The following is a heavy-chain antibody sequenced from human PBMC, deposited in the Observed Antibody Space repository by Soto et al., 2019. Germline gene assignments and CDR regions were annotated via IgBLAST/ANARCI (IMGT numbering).Heavy chain of an antibody. CDR1: GFTFSSYG. CDR2: ISYDGSNK. J-gene: IGHJ4*02. D-gene: IGHD1-26*01. Sequence: GGSLRLSCAASGFTFSSYGMHWVRQAPGKGLEWVAVISYDGSNKYYADSVKGRFTISRDNSKNTLYLQMNSLRAEDTAVYYCAKAPGVIVGATEAIDYWGQGTLVTVSS. V-gene: IGHV3-30*18. CDR3: AKAPGVIVGATEAIDY.